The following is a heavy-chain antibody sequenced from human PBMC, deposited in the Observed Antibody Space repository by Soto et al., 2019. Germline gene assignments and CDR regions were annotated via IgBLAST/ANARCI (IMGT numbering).Heavy chain of an antibody. CDR3: AKSPSHCISTNCYFGY. CDR1: GFAFSSYG. CDR2: ISYDGSDK. Sequence: PGGCLRLSCAACGFAFSSYGMHFVRQAPGKGLEWVALISYDGSDKYYAGSVRGRFTISRDNSKNTLYLQMNSLRAEDTAVYYCAKSPSHCISTNCYFGYWGQGTLVTVSS. D-gene: IGHD2-2*01. V-gene: IGHV3-30*18. J-gene: IGHJ4*02.